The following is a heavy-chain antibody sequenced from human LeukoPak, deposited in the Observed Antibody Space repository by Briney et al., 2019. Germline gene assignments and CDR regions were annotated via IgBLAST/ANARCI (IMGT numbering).Heavy chain of an antibody. CDR1: GGSFSGYY. J-gene: IGHJ4*02. CDR3: ARVRSWPNFDY. V-gene: IGHV4-34*01. CDR2: IYHSGST. Sequence: SETLSLTCAVYGGSFSGYYWSWIRQPPGKGLEWIGEIYHSGSTNYNPSLKSRVTISVDKSKNQFSLRLSSVTAADTAVYYCARVRSWPNFDYWGQGTLVTVSS. D-gene: IGHD6-13*01.